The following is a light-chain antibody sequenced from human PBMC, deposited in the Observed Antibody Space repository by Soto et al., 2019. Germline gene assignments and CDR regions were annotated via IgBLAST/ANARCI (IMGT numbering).Light chain of an antibody. V-gene: IGKV1-39*01. CDR3: QQSYSTPRT. CDR2: AAS. CDR1: QSISSY. Sequence: IQMTQSPSSLSASVGDRVTITCRASQSISSYLNWYQQKPGKAPKLLIYAASSLQSGVPSRFSGSGSGTEFTLTISSLQPADFATYYCQQSYSTPRTFGQGTKVEIK. J-gene: IGKJ1*01.